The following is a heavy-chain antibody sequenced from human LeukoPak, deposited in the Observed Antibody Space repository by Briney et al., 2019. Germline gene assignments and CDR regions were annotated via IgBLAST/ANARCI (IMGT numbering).Heavy chain of an antibody. D-gene: IGHD3-22*01. CDR3: ASVLKSYYDSSGYFDY. CDR2: INPNSGGT. CDR1: GYTFTGYY. Sequence: ASVKVSCKASGYTFTGYYMHWVRQAPGQGLEWMGWINPNSGGTNYAQKFQGRFTMTSDRSISTAYMELSRLRSDDTAVYYCASVLKSYYDSSGYFDYWGQGTLVTVSS. J-gene: IGHJ4*02. V-gene: IGHV1-2*02.